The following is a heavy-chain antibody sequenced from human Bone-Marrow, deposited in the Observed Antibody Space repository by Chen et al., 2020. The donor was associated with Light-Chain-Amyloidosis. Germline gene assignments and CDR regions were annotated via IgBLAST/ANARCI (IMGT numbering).Heavy chain of an antibody. J-gene: IGHJ5*02. CDR3: AKGYSSSWYGVKWFDP. CDR2: FYYSGSI. D-gene: IGHD6-13*01. CDR1: GGSIRSYY. V-gene: IGHV4-59*01. Sequence: QVQLQESGPGLVKPAETLSLTCTVSGGSIRSYYWSWIRQPPGKGLEWIGYFYYSGSIDYNPSFKSRVTISVDTSKNQVSLNLSSVTAADTAVYYCAKGYSSSWYGVKWFDPWGQGTLVTVSS.